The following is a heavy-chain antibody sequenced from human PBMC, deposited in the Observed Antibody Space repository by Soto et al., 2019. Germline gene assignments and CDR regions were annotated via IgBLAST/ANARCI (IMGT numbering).Heavy chain of an antibody. CDR3: ARFIVATITGLFYYYGMDV. CDR2: IYHSGST. D-gene: IGHD5-12*01. J-gene: IGHJ6*02. Sequence: SETLSLTCAVSGGSISSSNWWSWVRQLPGKGLEWIGEIYHSGSTNYNPSLKSRVTISVDKSKNQFSLKLSSVTAADTAVYYCARFIVATITGLFYYYGMDVWGQGTTVTVSS. V-gene: IGHV4-4*02. CDR1: GGSISSSNW.